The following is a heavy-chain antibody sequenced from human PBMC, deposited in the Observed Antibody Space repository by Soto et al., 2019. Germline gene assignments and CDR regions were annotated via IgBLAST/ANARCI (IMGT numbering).Heavy chain of an antibody. Sequence: QVQLVQSGAEMKKPGSSVKVSCKASGGIFFNYIITWVRQAPGQGLEWMGWINPTFGPPEYAQKFRGSVTITADCSTNSANMEMHRQLFEDTAGFYGVFRRGPGLAWTYYGDNIARDGGFEHWGPGTRVTVSS. CDR3: VFRRGPGLAWTYYGDNIARDGGFEH. CDR1: GGIFFNYI. D-gene: IGHD3-3*01. CDR2: INPTFGPP. V-gene: IGHV1-69*01. J-gene: IGHJ3*01.